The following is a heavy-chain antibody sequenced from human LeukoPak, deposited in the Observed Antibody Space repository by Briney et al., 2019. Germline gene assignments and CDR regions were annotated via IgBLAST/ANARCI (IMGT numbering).Heavy chain of an antibody. CDR1: GFTVSSNY. D-gene: IGHD3-9*01. CDR2: IYSGGST. J-gene: IGHJ6*02. CDR3: ARVGGEGYDILTGYYRLDYYYYGMDV. Sequence: GGSLRLSCAASGFTVSSNYMSWVRQAPGKGLEWVSVIYSGGSTYYADSVKGRFTISRDNSKNTLYLQMNSLRAEDTAVYYCARVGGEGYDILTGYYRLDYYYYGMDVWGQGTTVTVSS. V-gene: IGHV3-53*01.